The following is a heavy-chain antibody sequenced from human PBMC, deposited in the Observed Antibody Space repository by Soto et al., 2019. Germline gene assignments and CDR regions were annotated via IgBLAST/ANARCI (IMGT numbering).Heavy chain of an antibody. CDR2: IYYSGST. CDR3: ARDSAYYDILTGYSGFPGFAP. Sequence: LVMLCVPWSVAGGSISSYDWSWIRKPPGKGLEWIGFIYYSGSTNYNPSLKSRVTISIDTSKNQFSLKLKSVTAADTAVYYCARDSAYYDILTGYSGFPGFAPWGQGTLVTVSS. CDR1: GGSISSYD. D-gene: IGHD3-9*01. V-gene: IGHV4-59*01. J-gene: IGHJ5*02.